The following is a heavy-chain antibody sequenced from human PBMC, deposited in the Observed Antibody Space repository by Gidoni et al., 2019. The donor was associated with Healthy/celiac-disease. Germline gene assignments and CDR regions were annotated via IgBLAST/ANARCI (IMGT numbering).Heavy chain of an antibody. CDR3: TTEYYYDSSGYPTDY. D-gene: IGHD3-22*01. Sequence: EVQLVESGGGLVKPGGSLRLSCEASGFTFRNAWMSWVGQGPGKGLEWVGRIKSKTDGGTTDYAAPVKGRFTISRDDSKNTLYLQMNSLKTEDTAVYYCTTEYYYDSSGYPTDYWGQGTLVTVSS. V-gene: IGHV3-15*01. CDR1: GFTFRNAW. CDR2: IKSKTDGGTT. J-gene: IGHJ4*02.